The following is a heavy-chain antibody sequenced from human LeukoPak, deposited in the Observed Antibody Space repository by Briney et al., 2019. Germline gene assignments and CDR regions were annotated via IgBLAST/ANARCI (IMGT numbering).Heavy chain of an antibody. J-gene: IGHJ4*02. CDR1: GYTFTSYY. V-gene: IGHV1-46*01. Sequence: GASVKVSCKASGYTFTSYYMHWVRQAPGQGLEWMGIINPSGGSTSYAQKFRGRVTMTRDTPTSTVYMELSSLRSEDTAVYYCARDRSALTKRSTSGFGYWGQGTLVTVSS. CDR3: ARDRSALTKRSTSGFGY. D-gene: IGHD2-2*01. CDR2: INPSGGST.